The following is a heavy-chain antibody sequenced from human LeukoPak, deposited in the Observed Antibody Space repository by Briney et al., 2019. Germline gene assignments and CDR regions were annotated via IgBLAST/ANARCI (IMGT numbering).Heavy chain of an antibody. CDR1: GGSISSGSYY. V-gene: IGHV4-61*02. D-gene: IGHD2-15*01. CDR3: ATLLRGSGPYYFDY. Sequence: SETLSLTCTVSGGSISSGSYYWSWIRQPAGKGLEWIGRIYTSGSTNYNPSLKSRVTISVDTSKNQFSLKLSSVTAADTAVYYCATLLRGSGPYYFDYWGQGTLVTVSS. J-gene: IGHJ4*02. CDR2: IYTSGST.